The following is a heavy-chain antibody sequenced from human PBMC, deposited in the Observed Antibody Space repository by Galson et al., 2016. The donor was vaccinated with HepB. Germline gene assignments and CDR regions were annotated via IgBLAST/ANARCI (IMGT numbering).Heavy chain of an antibody. CDR2: ITWSGTIV. J-gene: IGHJ4*02. V-gene: IGHV3-48*03. D-gene: IGHD4-23*01. CDR1: GFTFSTHE. CDR3: TRRWLRSDDY. Sequence: SLRLSCAASGFTFSTHEMNWVRQAPGKGLEWVSFITWSGTIVHYAESVKGRFTISGDNDQNLLYLQMNSLRVDDTAVYYCTRRWLRSDDYWGQGTLVTVSS.